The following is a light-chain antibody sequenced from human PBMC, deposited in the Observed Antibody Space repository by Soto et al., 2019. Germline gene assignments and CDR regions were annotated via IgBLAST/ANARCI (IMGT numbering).Light chain of an antibody. J-gene: IGKJ1*01. CDR3: QQYNNRWT. V-gene: IGKV3-15*01. CDR1: QSVSSN. CDR2: GAS. Sequence: EIVMTQSPATLSVSPGERATLSCRASQSVSSNLAWYQQKPVQAPRLLIYGASTRATGIPARFSGSGSGTEFTLTISSLQSEDFAVYYCQQYNNRWTFGQGTKVEIK.